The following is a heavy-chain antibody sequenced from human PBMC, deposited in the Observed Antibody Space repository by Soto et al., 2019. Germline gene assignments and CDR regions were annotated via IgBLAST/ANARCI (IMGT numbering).Heavy chain of an antibody. V-gene: IGHV4-31*03. D-gene: IGHD2-15*01. CDR3: ARAFRTVVVAATGDAFDI. Sequence: SETLSLTCTVSGGSISSGGYYWSWIRQHPGKGLEWIGYIYYSGSTYYNPSLKSRVTISVDTSKNQFSLKLSSVTAADTAVYYCARAFRTVVVAATGDAFDIWGQGTMVTVSS. CDR1: GGSISSGGYY. CDR2: IYYSGST. J-gene: IGHJ3*02.